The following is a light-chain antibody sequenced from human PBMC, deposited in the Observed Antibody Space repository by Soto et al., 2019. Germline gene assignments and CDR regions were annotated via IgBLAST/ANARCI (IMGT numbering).Light chain of an antibody. CDR2: EDS. V-gene: IGLV2-23*01. CDR1: SSDVGSLQF. Sequence: QSALTQPASVSGSPGQSITISCSGASSDVGSLQFVAWYQQHPGKAPKVVIYEDSKRPSGISFRFSGSTSGNTASLTISGLQPDDESHYYCCSYTGSGTLWVFGGGTKVTV. CDR3: CSYTGSGTLWV. J-gene: IGLJ3*02.